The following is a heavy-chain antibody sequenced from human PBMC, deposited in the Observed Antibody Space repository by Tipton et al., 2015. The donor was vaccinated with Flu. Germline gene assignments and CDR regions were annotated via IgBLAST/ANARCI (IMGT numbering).Heavy chain of an antibody. CDR1: GGSFSGYY. CDR3: AREGFEQLVRDGIDY. V-gene: IGHV4-34*01. J-gene: IGHJ4*02. Sequence: GLVKPSETLSLTCAVYGGSFSGYYWSWIRQPPGKGLEWIGEINHSGSTNYNPSLKSRVTISVDTSKNQFSLKLSSVTAADTAVYYCAREGFEQLVRDGIDYWGQGTLVTVSS. CDR2: INHSGST. D-gene: IGHD6-6*01.